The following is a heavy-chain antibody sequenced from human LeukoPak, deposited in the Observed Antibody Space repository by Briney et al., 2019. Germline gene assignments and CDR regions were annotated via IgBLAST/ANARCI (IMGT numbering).Heavy chain of an antibody. D-gene: IGHD6-19*01. CDR3: ARVPIAVAGNFDY. CDR1: GYTFTGYY. CDR2: INPNSGGT. J-gene: IGHJ4*02. Sequence: ASVKVSCKVSGYTFTGYYMHWVRQAPGQGLEWMGWINPNSGGTNYAQKFQGRVTMTRDTSISTAYMELSRLRSDDTAVYYCARVPIAVAGNFDYWGQGTLVTVSS. V-gene: IGHV1-2*02.